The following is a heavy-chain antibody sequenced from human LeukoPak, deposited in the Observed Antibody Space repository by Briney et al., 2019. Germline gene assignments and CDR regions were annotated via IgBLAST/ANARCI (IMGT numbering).Heavy chain of an antibody. D-gene: IGHD5-24*01. V-gene: IGHV4-34*01. J-gene: IGHJ4*02. CDR3: ARVIERATVTPRGPIDY. CDR1: GGSFSGYY. CDR2: INHSGST. Sequence: SETLSLTCAVYGGSFSGYYWSWIRQPPGKGLEWIGEINHSGSTNYNPSLKSRVTISVDTSKNQFSLKLSSVTAADTAVYYCARVIERATVTPRGPIDYWGQGALVTVSS.